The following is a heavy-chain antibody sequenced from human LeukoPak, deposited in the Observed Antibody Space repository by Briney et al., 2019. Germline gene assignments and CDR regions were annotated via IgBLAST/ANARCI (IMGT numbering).Heavy chain of an antibody. CDR3: AKMVREFFTISYYCGY. D-gene: IGHD2-8*01. CDR1: GFTFSSDA. Sequence: GGSLRLSCAVSGFTFSSDAMNCVRQAPGKGLEWVSGISGSGAGTYCADSVKGRFTISRDNSKNTLYLQMNSLRAEDTAVYYCAKMVREFFTISYYCGYCDEGTLVTVSS. V-gene: IGHV3-23*01. CDR2: ISGSGAGT. J-gene: IGHJ4*02.